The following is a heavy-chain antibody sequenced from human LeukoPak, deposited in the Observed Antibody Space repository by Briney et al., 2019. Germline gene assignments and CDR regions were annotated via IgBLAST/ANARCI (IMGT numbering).Heavy chain of an antibody. CDR2: IIPIFGTA. CDR3: ARDSRVEMATINYFDY. V-gene: IGHV1-69*13. J-gene: IGHJ4*02. CDR1: GGTFSSYA. D-gene: IGHD5-24*01. Sequence: ASVKVSCKASGGTFSSYAISWVRPAPGQGLEWMGGIIPIFGTANYAQKFQGRVTITADESTSTAYMELSSLRSEDTAVYYCARDSRVEMATINYFDYWGQGTLVTVSS.